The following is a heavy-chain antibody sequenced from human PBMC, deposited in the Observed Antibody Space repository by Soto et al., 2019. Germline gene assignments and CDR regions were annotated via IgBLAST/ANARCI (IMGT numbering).Heavy chain of an antibody. CDR1: GFTFSSYG. CDR2: IWYDGSNK. CDR3: AILRYFDWLPPPVDY. Sequence: GGSLRLSCAASGFTFSSYGMHWVRQAPGKGLEWVAVIWYDGSNKYYADSVKGRFTISRDNSKNTLYLQMDSLRAEDTAVYYCAILRYFDWLPPPVDYWGQGTLVTVSS. V-gene: IGHV3-33*01. J-gene: IGHJ4*02. D-gene: IGHD3-9*01.